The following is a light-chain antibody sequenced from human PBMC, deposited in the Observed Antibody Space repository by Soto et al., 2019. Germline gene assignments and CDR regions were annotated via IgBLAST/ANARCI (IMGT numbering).Light chain of an antibody. CDR3: QQYNSWPRK. J-gene: IGKJ1*01. CDR1: QGVNSN. CDR2: GAS. Sequence: EIVMTQSPATLSVSPGESATLSCRASQGVNSNLAWYQQKPGQAPRLLMYGASNRATDIPARFSGSGYGTDFTLTISSLQSEDFAVYYCQQYNSWPRKFGQGTKV. V-gene: IGKV3-15*01.